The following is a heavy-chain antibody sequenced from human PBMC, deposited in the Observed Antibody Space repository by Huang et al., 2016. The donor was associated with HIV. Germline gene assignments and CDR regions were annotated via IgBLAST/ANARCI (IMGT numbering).Heavy chain of an antibody. CDR1: GGSISTHY. CDR3: ARDHHDFWRGYRRMYFFDH. V-gene: IGHV4-59*11. J-gene: IGHJ4*02. CDR2: IDYSVST. Sequence: QVQLQESGPGLVKPSETLSLTCTVSGGSISTHYWSWIRQPPGKGLEWLGSIDYSVSTNDSPSLKSRVTILLDTSKNQFSLRVNSVTAADTAMYYCARDHHDFWRGYRRMYFFDHWGQGTLVTVSS. D-gene: IGHD3-3*01.